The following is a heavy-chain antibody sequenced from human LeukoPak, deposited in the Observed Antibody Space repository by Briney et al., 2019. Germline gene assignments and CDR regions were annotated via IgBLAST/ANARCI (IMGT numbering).Heavy chain of an antibody. J-gene: IGHJ5*02. CDR2: ISSSGRT. V-gene: IGHV4-4*07. Sequence: SETLSLTSTVSGGSISSYYWSWIRQPAGKGLEWIGRISSSGRTDYNPSLQSRVTISVDMSKHQLSMMLGSVTAADTAGYYCAKGGGRRWFDRWGQGRLVTVSS. CDR1: GGSISSYY. CDR3: AKGGGRRWFDR. D-gene: IGHD2-15*01.